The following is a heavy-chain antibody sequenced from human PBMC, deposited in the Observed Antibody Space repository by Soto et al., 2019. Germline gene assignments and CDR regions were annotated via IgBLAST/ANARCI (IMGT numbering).Heavy chain of an antibody. CDR3: ARVSLAYCGGDCYSPPDY. J-gene: IGHJ4*02. D-gene: IGHD2-21*02. CDR1: GGTFSSYA. Sequence: QVQLVQSGAEVKKPGSSVKVSCKASGGTFSSYAISWVRQAPGQGLEWMGGIIPIFGTANYAQKFQGRVTFTADDSTSTAYMELSGLRSEDTAVYYCARVSLAYCGGDCYSPPDYWGQGTLVTVSS. CDR2: IIPIFGTA. V-gene: IGHV1-69*12.